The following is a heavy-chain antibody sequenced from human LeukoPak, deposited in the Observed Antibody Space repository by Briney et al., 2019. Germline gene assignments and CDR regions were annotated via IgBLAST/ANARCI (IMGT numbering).Heavy chain of an antibody. J-gene: IGHJ6*02. CDR2: IYYSGST. CDR1: GGSISSYY. V-gene: IGHV4-59*01. D-gene: IGHD1-26*01. CDR3: ARGASGSYSYYYYYGMDV. Sequence: SETLSLTCTVSGGSISSYYWSWIRQPPGKGLEWIGYIYYSGSTNYNPSLKGRVTISVDTSKNQFSLKLSSVTAADTAVYYCARGASGSYSYYYYYGMDVWGQGITVTVSS.